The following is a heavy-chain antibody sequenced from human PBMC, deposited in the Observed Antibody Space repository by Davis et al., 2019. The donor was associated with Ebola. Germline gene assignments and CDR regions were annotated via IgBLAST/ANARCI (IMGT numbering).Heavy chain of an antibody. D-gene: IGHD4-11*01. Sequence: SETLSLTCAVYGGSFSGYYWSWIRQPPGKGLEWIGYIYYSGSTNYNPSLKSRVTISVDTSKNQFSLKLSSVTAADTAVYYCARDSGYSNYYYYYGMDVWGQGTTVTVSS. CDR1: GGSFSGYY. J-gene: IGHJ6*02. CDR2: IYYSGST. CDR3: ARDSGYSNYYYYYGMDV. V-gene: IGHV4-59*01.